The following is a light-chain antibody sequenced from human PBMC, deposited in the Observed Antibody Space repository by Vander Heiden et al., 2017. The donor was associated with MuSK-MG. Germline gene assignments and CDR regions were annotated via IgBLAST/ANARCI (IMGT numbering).Light chain of an antibody. CDR3: ASYTTRKTWV. Sequence: QSALTQPASVSGSPGQSITISCTGTSSDVGAFNYFFWYQQPPCKAPSLMIYEVSNRPSGVSNRFSGSKSGNTASLTISGLQAEDEADYYCASYTTRKTWVFGGGTKVTVL. CDR2: EVS. V-gene: IGLV2-14*01. J-gene: IGLJ3*02. CDR1: SSDVGAFNY.